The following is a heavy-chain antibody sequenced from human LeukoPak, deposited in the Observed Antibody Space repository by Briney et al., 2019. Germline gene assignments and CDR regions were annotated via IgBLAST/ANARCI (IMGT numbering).Heavy chain of an antibody. Sequence: GGSLRLSCAVSAFTFSSYSMNWVRQAPGKGLEWVSSISSSSSYIYYADSVKGRFTISRDNAKNSLYLQMNSLRAEDTAVYYCARNDCSGGSCSRPYYYYYYMDVWGKGTTVTISS. CDR3: ARNDCSGGSCSRPYYYYYYMDV. J-gene: IGHJ6*03. D-gene: IGHD2-15*01. V-gene: IGHV3-21*01. CDR1: AFTFSSYS. CDR2: ISSSSSYI.